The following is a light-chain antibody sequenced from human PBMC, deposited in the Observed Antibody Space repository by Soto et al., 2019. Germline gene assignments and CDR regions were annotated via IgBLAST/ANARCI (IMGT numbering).Light chain of an antibody. J-gene: IGKJ1*01. CDR1: QSVSSSY. CDR3: QQYGNSRWT. Sequence: EIVLXQSPDTLSLSPGERATLSCRASQSVSSSYLAWYQQTPGQAPRLLIYGTSNRATGIPDRFSGSGSGTDFTLTISRLEPEDFAVYYCQQYGNSRWTVGQGTEVDIK. CDR2: GTS. V-gene: IGKV3-20*01.